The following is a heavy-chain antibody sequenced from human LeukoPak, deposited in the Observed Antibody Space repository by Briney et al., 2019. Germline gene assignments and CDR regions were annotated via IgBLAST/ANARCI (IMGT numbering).Heavy chain of an antibody. CDR3: ARDAGDSSGYIDY. CDR2: IWYDGSDE. V-gene: IGHV3-33*01. D-gene: IGHD3-22*01. J-gene: IGHJ4*02. Sequence: PGGSLRLSCAASGFTFRNHGMHWVRQAPGKGLEWVAVIWYDGSDEYYADSVQERFTISRDNSKNTLYLQMNSLRAEDTAVYYCARDAGDSSGYIDYWGQGTLVTVSS. CDR1: GFTFRNHG.